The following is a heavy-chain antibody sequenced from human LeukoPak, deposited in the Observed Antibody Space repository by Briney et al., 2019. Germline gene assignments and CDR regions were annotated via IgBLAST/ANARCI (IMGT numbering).Heavy chain of an antibody. V-gene: IGHV4-61*02. D-gene: IGHD3-10*01. CDR3: AREPTMVRGVIRLYYFDY. CDR2: IYTSGST. CDR1: GGSISGGSYY. Sequence: PSETLSLTCTVSGGSISGGSYYWSWIRQPAGKGLEWIGRIYTSGSTNYNPSLKSRVTISVDTSKNQFSLKLSSVTAADTAVYYCAREPTMVRGVIRLYYFDYWGQGTLVAVSS. J-gene: IGHJ4*02.